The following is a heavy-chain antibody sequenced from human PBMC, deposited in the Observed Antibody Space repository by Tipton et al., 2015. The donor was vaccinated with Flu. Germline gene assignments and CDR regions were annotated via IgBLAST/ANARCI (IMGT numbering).Heavy chain of an antibody. CDR3: ARGRGYYDSDTYSDALDF. CDR2: ISPSGST. J-gene: IGHJ3*01. Sequence: TLSLTCTVSGGSFSSYFWSWIRQSAGKGLEWIGRISPSGSTNYNASLKSRVTMSLDTSKNQFSLRLTSVTAADTAVYYCARGRGYYDSDTYSDALDFWGQGTAVSVSS. D-gene: IGHD3-22*01. V-gene: IGHV4-4*07. CDR1: GGSFSSYF.